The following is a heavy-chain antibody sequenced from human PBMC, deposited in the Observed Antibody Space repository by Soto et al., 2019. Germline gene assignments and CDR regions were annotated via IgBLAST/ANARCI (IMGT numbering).Heavy chain of an antibody. D-gene: IGHD6-13*01. CDR1: GHSVSSNIAA. CDR2: TYYSSKWSN. V-gene: IGHV6-1*01. Sequence: SQTLSLTCAISGHSVSSNIAACSWIRQSPSRGLEWLARTYYSSKWSNDYALFVQSRVTINPDTSKNQFSLHLKSVTPEDPAVFYCASEKRTAAGTRGDFDDWGQGTLVTVSS. J-gene: IGHJ4*02. CDR3: ASEKRTAAGTRGDFDD.